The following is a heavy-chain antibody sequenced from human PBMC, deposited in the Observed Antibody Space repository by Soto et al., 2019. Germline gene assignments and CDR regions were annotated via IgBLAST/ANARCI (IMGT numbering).Heavy chain of an antibody. CDR1: GFTFSSYS. J-gene: IGHJ5*02. D-gene: IGHD6-13*01. CDR3: ARSSRRYSSSWYSAFDP. V-gene: IGHV3-21*01. CDR2: ISSSSSYI. Sequence: GGSLRLSCAASGFTFSSYSMNWVRQAPGKGLEWVSSISSSSSYIYYADSVKGRFTISRDNAKNSLYLQMNSLRAEDTAVYYCARSSRRYSSSWYSAFDPWGQGTLVTVSS.